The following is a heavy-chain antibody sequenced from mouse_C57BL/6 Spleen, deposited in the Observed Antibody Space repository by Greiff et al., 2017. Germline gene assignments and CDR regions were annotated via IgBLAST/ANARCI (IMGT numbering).Heavy chain of an antibody. Sequence: QVQLQQPGAELVRPGTSVKLSCKASGYTFTSYWMHWVKQRPGQGLEWIGVIDPSDSYTNYNQKFKGKATLTVDTSSSTAYMQLSSLTSEDSAVYYCARRLTAVVADYFDYWGQGTTLTVSS. CDR3: ARRLTAVVADYFDY. D-gene: IGHD1-1*01. J-gene: IGHJ2*01. CDR1: GYTFTSYW. CDR2: IDPSDSYT. V-gene: IGHV1-59*01.